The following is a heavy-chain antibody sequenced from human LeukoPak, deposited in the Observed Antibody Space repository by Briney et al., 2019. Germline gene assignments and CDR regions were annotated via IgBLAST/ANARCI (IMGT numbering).Heavy chain of an antibody. J-gene: IGHJ4*02. CDR1: GGSIISYNSY. V-gene: IGHV4-39*07. D-gene: IGHD4-17*01. Sequence: PSETLSLTCPVSGGSIISYNSYWGWIRQPPGKGLEWIGSLYYSGSPYYNPSLKSRVTISVDKSKNQFSLKLSSVTAADTAVYYCARETEGHDYGDYFDYWGQGTLVTVSS. CDR2: LYYSGSP. CDR3: ARETEGHDYGDYFDY.